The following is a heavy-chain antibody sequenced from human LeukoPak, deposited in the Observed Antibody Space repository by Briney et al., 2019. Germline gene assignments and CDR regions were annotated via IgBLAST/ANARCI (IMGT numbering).Heavy chain of an antibody. CDR3: ARDPRPGPIDY. J-gene: IGHJ4*02. D-gene: IGHD6-25*01. CDR1: GYTFTGYY. Sequence: ASVKVSCKASGYTFTGYYMHWVRQAPGQGLEWMGRINPNCGGTNYAQKFQGRVTMTTDTSTSTAYMELRSLRSDDTAVYYCARDPRPGPIDYWGQGTLVTVSS. CDR2: INPNCGGT. V-gene: IGHV1-2*06.